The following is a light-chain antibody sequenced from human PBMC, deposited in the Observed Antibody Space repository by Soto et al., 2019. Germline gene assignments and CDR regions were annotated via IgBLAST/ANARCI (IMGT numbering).Light chain of an antibody. J-gene: IGKJ1*01. CDR2: KAS. CDR1: QSISSW. CDR3: QQYNIYPWT. Sequence: DIQMTQSPSTLSASVGDRVTLTCRASQSISSWLAWFQQKPGKAPKLLIYKASSLESGVPSRFSGSGSGTDFTLTISSPQPDDFATYYCQQYNIYPWTFGQGTKVDIK. V-gene: IGKV1-5*03.